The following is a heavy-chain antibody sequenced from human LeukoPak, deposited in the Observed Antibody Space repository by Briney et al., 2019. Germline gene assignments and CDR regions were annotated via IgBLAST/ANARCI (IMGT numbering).Heavy chain of an antibody. D-gene: IGHD3-3*01. V-gene: IGHV4-59*12. CDR1: GGSTSSYY. Sequence: SETLSLTCTVSGGSTSSYYWSWIRQPPGKGLEWIGYIYYSGSTNYNPSLKSRVTISVDTSKNQFSLKLSSVTAADTAVYYCARGHYYDFWSGYEQSWFDPWGQGTLVTVSS. CDR3: ARGHYYDFWSGYEQSWFDP. J-gene: IGHJ5*02. CDR2: IYYSGST.